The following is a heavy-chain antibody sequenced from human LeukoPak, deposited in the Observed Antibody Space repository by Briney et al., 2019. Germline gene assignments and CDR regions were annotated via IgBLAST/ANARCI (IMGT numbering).Heavy chain of an antibody. CDR3: AKDRDYYDSSGYYDPTPFDY. V-gene: IGHV3-30*18. J-gene: IGHJ4*02. CDR2: ISYDGSNK. Sequence: GGSLRLSCAASGFTFSSYGMHWVRQAPGKGLEWVAVISYDGSNKYYADSVKGRFTISRDNSKNTLYLQMNSLRAEDTAVYYCAKDRDYYDSSGYYDPTPFDYWGQGTLVTVSS. CDR1: GFTFSSYG. D-gene: IGHD3-22*01.